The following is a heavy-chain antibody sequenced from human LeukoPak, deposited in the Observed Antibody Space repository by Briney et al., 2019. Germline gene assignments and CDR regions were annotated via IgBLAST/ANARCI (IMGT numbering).Heavy chain of an antibody. CDR3: ARDDSSGYLHFDY. V-gene: IGHV1-18*01. D-gene: IGHD3-22*01. Sequence: ASVKVSCKASGYTFTSHGFTWVRQAPGQGLEWTGWISAYNGVTKYAQKFQGRVTMTTDTSTSTAYMDLRSLRSDDTAVYYCARDDSSGYLHFDYWGQGTLVTVSS. CDR2: ISAYNGVT. CDR1: GYTFTSHG. J-gene: IGHJ4*02.